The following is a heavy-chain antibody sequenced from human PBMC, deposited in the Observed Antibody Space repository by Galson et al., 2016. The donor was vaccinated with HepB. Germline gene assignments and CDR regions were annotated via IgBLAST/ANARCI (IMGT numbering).Heavy chain of an antibody. CDR3: ARVVYYYYGMDV. CDR1: GFTFSSYS. Sequence: SLRLSCAASGFTFSSYSMNWVRQAPGKGLEWVSYIGDTGSRIYYADPAKGRFTISRDNAKNSLYLQMNSLRAEDTAVYYCARVVYYYYGMDVWGQGTTVTVSS. V-gene: IGHV3-48*04. J-gene: IGHJ6*02. CDR2: IGDTGSRI.